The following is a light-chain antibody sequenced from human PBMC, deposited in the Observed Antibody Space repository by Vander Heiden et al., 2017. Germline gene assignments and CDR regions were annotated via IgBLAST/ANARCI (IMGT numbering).Light chain of an antibody. Sequence: DIQLTQSPSSLSASVGDRITITCQASQDIGTFLNWYQHKPGKAPKLLISRASDLASGVPSRFLGSGSESYFTFTISSLQPEDIATYYCQQNDNLPPFTFGQGTKLE. CDR1: QDIGTF. J-gene: IGKJ2*01. V-gene: IGKV1-33*01. CDR3: QQNDNLPPFT. CDR2: RAS.